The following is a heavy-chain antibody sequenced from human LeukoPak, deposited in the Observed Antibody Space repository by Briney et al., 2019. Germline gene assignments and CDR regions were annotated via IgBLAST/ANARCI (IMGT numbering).Heavy chain of an antibody. Sequence: QSGGPLRLSCAASGFTFSSYAMSWVRQAPGEGLEWVSAISGSGGSKYYADSVKGRFTISRDNSKNTLYLQMNSLRAEDTAVYYCAKYRVWFGELPNRPSYYYGMDVWGQGTTVTVSS. J-gene: IGHJ6*02. CDR2: ISGSGGSK. D-gene: IGHD3-10*01. V-gene: IGHV3-23*01. CDR1: GFTFSSYA. CDR3: AKYRVWFGELPNRPSYYYGMDV.